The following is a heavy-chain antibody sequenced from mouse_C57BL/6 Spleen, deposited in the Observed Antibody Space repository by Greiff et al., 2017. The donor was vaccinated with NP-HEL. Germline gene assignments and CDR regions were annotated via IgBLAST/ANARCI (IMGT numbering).Heavy chain of an antibody. CDR3: ARFTTVVADY. CDR1: GYAFSSSW. V-gene: IGHV1-82*01. CDR2: IYPGDGDT. Sequence: QVQLQQSGPELMKPGASVKISCKASGYAFSSSWMNWVKQRPGKGLEWIGRIYPGDGDTNYNGKFKGKATLTADKSSSTAYMQLSSLTSEDSAVYFCARFTTVVADYWGQGTTLTVSS. J-gene: IGHJ2*01. D-gene: IGHD1-1*01.